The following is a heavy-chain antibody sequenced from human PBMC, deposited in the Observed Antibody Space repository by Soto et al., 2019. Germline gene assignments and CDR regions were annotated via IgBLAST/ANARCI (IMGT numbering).Heavy chain of an antibody. CDR2: INAGNGNT. V-gene: IGHV1-3*01. CDR1: GYTFTSYA. D-gene: IGHD6-13*01. J-gene: IGHJ5*02. Sequence: ASVKVSCKASGYTFTSYAMHWVRQAPGQRLEWMGWINAGNGNTKYSQKFQGRVTITRDTSASTAYMELSSLRSEDTAVYYCAGEDSSSWYFWGFAPWGQGTLVTVP. CDR3: AGEDSSSWYFWGFAP.